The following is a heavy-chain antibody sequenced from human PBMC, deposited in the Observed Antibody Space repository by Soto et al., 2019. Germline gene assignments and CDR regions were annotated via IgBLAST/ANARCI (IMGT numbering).Heavy chain of an antibody. Sequence: QVQLVQSGAEVKKPGSSVKVSCKASGGTFNTHYINWLRQTPGQGREWMGRIIPILDITNYAPKFQGRVTITADESTRTATMDLTSLRSDETAVYFCGIVHKGGGGAGYWGQGTLISVSS. V-gene: IGHV1-69*02. CDR2: IIPILDIT. D-gene: IGHD2-21*01. CDR1: GGTFNTHY. J-gene: IGHJ4*02. CDR3: GIVHKGGGGAGY.